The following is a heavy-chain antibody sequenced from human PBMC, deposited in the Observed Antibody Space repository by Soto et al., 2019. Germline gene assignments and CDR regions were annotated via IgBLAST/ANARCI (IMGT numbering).Heavy chain of an antibody. V-gene: IGHV1-69*01. CDR1: GGTFSSYA. Sequence: QVQLVQSGAEVKKPGSSVKVSCKASGGTFSSYAISWVRQAPGQGLEWMGGIIPIFGTANYAQKFQGRVTITADESTSTAYMELSSLRSEDTAVYYCARDPGKQQLWYYYGMDVWGQGTTDTVSS. D-gene: IGHD6-13*01. CDR2: IIPIFGTA. J-gene: IGHJ6*02. CDR3: ARDPGKQQLWYYYGMDV.